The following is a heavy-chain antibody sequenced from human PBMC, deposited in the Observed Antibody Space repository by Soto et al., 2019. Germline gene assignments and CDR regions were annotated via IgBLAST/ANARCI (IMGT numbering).Heavy chain of an antibody. CDR2: ISGSGGST. D-gene: IGHD3-3*01. CDR1: GFTFSSYA. Sequence: GGSLRLSCAASGFTFSSYAMSWVRQAPGKGLEWVSAISGSGGSTYYADSVKGRFTISRDNSKNTLYLQMNSLRAEDTAVYYCAKIKGYDFWSGYPYYYYMDVWGQGTTVTVSS. J-gene: IGHJ6*03. V-gene: IGHV3-23*01. CDR3: AKIKGYDFWSGYPYYYYMDV.